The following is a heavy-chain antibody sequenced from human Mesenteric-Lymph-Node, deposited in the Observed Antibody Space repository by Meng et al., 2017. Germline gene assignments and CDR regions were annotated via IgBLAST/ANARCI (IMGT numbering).Heavy chain of an antibody. CDR1: GFTFSSYT. CDR3: ARDTPGLLFDY. V-gene: IGHV3-21*01. D-gene: IGHD5-18*01. CDR2: ISSSSNYI. Sequence: EVQLVESGGGLVKPVGSLRPSCAASGFTFSSYTMNWVRRAPGKGLEWVSSISSSSNYIYSADSVKGRFTISRDNAKNSLYLQMNSLRAEDTAVYYCARDTPGLLFDYWGQGTLVTVSS. J-gene: IGHJ4*02.